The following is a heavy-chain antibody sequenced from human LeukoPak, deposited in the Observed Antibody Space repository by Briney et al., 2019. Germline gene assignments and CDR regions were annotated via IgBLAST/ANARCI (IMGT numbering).Heavy chain of an antibody. Sequence: ASVKVSCKASGYTFTSFGISWVRQAPGQGLEWMGWINAGNGNTKYSQKFQGRVTITRDTSASTAYMELSSLRSEDTAVYYCAREMYYYGSGSWYFDYWGQGTLVTVSS. CDR1: GYTFTSFG. CDR2: INAGNGNT. D-gene: IGHD3-10*01. V-gene: IGHV1-3*01. CDR3: AREMYYYGSGSWYFDY. J-gene: IGHJ4*02.